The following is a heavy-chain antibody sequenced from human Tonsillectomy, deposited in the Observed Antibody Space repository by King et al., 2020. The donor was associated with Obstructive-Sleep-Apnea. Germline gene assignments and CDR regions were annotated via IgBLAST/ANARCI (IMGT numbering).Heavy chain of an antibody. V-gene: IGHV3-48*04. CDR1: GFTFSSYS. CDR3: ARDRNTYYDRSGYYPDNDY. Sequence: VQLVESGGGLVQPGGSLRLSCAASGFTFSSYSMNWVRQAPGKGLEWVSYISSSSSSIYYADSVKGRFTISRDNAKNSLYLQMNSLRAEDTAVYYCARDRNTYYDRSGYYPDNDYWGQGTLVTVSS. J-gene: IGHJ4*02. CDR2: ISSSSSSI. D-gene: IGHD3-22*01.